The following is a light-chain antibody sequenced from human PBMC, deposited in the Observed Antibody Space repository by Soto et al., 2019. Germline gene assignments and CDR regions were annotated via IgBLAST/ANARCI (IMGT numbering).Light chain of an antibody. Sequence: GERATLSCRAGQSGSSSYLAWYDQNPGQAPRLLIYGASSRATGLPDRFSGSGSGTDFTLTISRLEPEDFAVYYCHQYESWTFGQGTKV. CDR3: HQYESWT. CDR2: GAS. J-gene: IGKJ1*01. V-gene: IGKV3-20*01. CDR1: QSGSSSY.